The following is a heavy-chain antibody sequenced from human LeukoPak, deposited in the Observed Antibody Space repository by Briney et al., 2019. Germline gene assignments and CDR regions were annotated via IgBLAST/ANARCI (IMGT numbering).Heavy chain of an antibody. CDR1: VGTFSNYA. V-gene: IGHV1-69*13. D-gene: IGHD3-22*01. CDR2: VIPIFGTA. Sequence: VASVTVSCMASVGTFSNYAISGVGPAPAQGLDWVGGVIPIFGTANYAQKFQGRVTSTADESTSTAYMELNSLRSEDTAVYYCARGETNYYVSSGYSDYWGQGTLVTVSS. J-gene: IGHJ4*02. CDR3: ARGETNYYVSSGYSDY.